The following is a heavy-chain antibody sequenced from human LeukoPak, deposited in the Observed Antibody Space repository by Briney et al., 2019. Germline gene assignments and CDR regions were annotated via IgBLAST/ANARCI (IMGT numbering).Heavy chain of an antibody. CDR3: AKMPKYCSSTSCSFYYFDY. CDR2: VSASGGST. J-gene: IGHJ4*02. Sequence: GGSLRLSCAASGFTFSSYAMSWVRQAPGKGLEWVSVVSASGGSTYYADSVKGRFTISRDNSKNTLFLQMNSLRAEDTAVYYCAKMPKYCSSTSCSFYYFDYWGQGTLVTVSS. V-gene: IGHV3-23*01. CDR1: GFTFSSYA. D-gene: IGHD2-2*01.